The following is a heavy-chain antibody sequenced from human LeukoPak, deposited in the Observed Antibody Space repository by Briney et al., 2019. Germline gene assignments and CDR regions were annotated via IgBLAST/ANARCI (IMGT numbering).Heavy chain of an antibody. CDR2: ISSSSSTI. V-gene: IGHV3-48*01. CDR3: AKVGDYDPYYYGMDV. CDR1: GFTFSTYS. D-gene: IGHD4-17*01. Sequence: GGSLRLSCAASGFTFSTYSMNWVRQAPGKGLEWVSYISSSSSTIYYADSVKGRFTISRDNSKNTLYLQMNSLRAEDTAVYYCAKVGDYDPYYYGMDVWGQGTTVTVSS. J-gene: IGHJ6*02.